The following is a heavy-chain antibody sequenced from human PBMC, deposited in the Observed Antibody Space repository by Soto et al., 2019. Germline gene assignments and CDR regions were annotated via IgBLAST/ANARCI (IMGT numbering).Heavy chain of an antibody. CDR2: IYWSDDK. CDR1: GFSLSTSGVG. CDR3: ARRETYYYGWGADY. D-gene: IGHD3-10*01. Sequence: QITLKQSGPTLVKPTQTLTLTCTFSGFSLSTSGVGVGWIRQPPGKALEWLALIYWSDDKRYSPALKSRLTSTKDTSKNQVVLTMTNMDPVDTAKYYCARRETYYYGWGADYWGQGTLVTVSS. V-gene: IGHV2-5*01. J-gene: IGHJ4*02.